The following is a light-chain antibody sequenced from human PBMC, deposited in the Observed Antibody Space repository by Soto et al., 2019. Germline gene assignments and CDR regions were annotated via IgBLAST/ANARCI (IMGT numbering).Light chain of an antibody. V-gene: IGKV3-20*01. CDR3: HQYGTAPYT. Sequence: ETVVTQSPGTLSLSPGEGATLSCRASQGVDNSYLAWYQQKPGQAPRLLIHGTSNRASGIPDRFSGSGSGTDFTLTISRLEPEDFAVYYCHQYGTAPYTFGQGTTLELK. CDR1: QGVDNSY. CDR2: GTS. J-gene: IGKJ2*01.